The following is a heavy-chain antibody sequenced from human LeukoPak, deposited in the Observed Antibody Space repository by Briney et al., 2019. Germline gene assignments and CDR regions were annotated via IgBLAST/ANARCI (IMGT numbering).Heavy chain of an antibody. J-gene: IGHJ3*02. CDR3: ARGARLRAARGCAFDI. Sequence: SETLSLTCAVYGGSFSGYYWSWIRQPPGKGLEWIGEINHNGSTNYNPSLKSRVTISVDTSKNQFSLKLSSVTAADTAVYYCARGARLRAARGCAFDIWGQGTMVTVSS. D-gene: IGHD6-6*01. V-gene: IGHV4-34*01. CDR2: INHNGST. CDR1: GGSFSGYY.